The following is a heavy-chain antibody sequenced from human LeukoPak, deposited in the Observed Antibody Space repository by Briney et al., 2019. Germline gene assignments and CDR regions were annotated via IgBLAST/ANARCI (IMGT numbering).Heavy chain of an antibody. CDR3: ARDGRPYDVDTAMVTGHDAFDI. Sequence: GGSLRLSCAASGFTFSSYSMNWVRQAPGKGLEWVSSISSSSSYIYYADSVKGRFTISRDNAKNSLYLQMNSLRAEDTAVYYCARDGRPYDVDTAMVTGHDAFDIWGQGTTVTVSS. V-gene: IGHV3-21*01. CDR1: GFTFSSYS. D-gene: IGHD5-18*01. J-gene: IGHJ3*02. CDR2: ISSSSSYI.